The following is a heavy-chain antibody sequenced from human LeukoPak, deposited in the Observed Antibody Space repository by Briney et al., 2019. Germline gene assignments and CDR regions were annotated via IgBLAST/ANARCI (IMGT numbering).Heavy chain of an antibody. CDR2: FSGSAGST. J-gene: IGHJ4*02. CDR3: AKDRWTTVVRDLDY. Sequence: GGSLRLSCAASGFTFSSYAMSWVRQAPGKGLEWVSTFSGSAGSTYYADSVKGRFTISRDNFKNTVYLQMNSLRVEDTAVYYCAKDRWTTVVRDLDYWGQGTLVTDSS. V-gene: IGHV3-23*01. CDR1: GFTFSSYA. D-gene: IGHD4-23*01.